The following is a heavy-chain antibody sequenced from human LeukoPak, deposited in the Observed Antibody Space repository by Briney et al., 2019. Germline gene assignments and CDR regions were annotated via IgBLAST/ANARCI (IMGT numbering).Heavy chain of an antibody. CDR3: ARDQTPFV. CDR2: IRYDGSNK. J-gene: IGHJ4*02. Sequence: PGGSLRLSCAASGFTFSSYGMHWVRQAPGKGLEWVAFIRYDGSNKYYADSVKGRFTISRDNAKNSLYLQMNSLRAEDTAVYYCARDQTPFVWGQGTLVTVSS. CDR1: GFTFSSYG. V-gene: IGHV3-30*02.